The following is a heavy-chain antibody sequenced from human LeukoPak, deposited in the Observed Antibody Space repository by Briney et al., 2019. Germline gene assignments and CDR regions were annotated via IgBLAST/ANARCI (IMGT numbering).Heavy chain of an antibody. J-gene: IGHJ3*02. CDR2: INPNSGGT. CDR3: ARVFRIPYDAFYI. CDR1: GYTFTGYY. Sequence: ASVKVSCKASGYTFTGYYMHWVRQAPGQGLEWRGRINPNSGGTNYAQKFQGRVTMTRDTSISTAYMELSRLRSDDTAVYYCARVFRIPYDAFYIWGQGTMVTVSS. V-gene: IGHV1-2*06. D-gene: IGHD1-14*01.